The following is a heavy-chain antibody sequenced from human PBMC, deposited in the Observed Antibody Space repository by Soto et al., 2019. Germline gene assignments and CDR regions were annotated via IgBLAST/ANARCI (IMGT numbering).Heavy chain of an antibody. CDR1: GFTFSSYA. CDR2: ISGSGGST. Sequence: EVQLLESGGGLVQPGGSLRLSCAASGFTFSSYAMSWVRRAPGKGLEWVSAISGSGGSTYYADSVKGRVTISRDNSKNTLYLQMNSLRTEDTAVYYCAKIPHSSIWYLEAFEIWGQGTMVTVSS. D-gene: IGHD6-13*01. V-gene: IGHV3-23*01. J-gene: IGHJ3*02. CDR3: AKIPHSSIWYLEAFEI.